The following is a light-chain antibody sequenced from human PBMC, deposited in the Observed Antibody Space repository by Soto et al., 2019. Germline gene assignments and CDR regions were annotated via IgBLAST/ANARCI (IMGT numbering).Light chain of an antibody. J-gene: IGLJ2*01. CDR2: VGTGGIVG. CDR1: SGYSNYK. CDR3: GADHGSGSHFVVI. Sequence: QSVLTQPPSASASLGASVTLTCTLSSGYSNYKVDWYQQRPGKGPRFVMRVGTGGIVGSKGDGIPDRFSVLGSGLNRYLTIKNIQEEDESDYHCGADHGSGSHFVVIFGGGTKVTVL. V-gene: IGLV9-49*01.